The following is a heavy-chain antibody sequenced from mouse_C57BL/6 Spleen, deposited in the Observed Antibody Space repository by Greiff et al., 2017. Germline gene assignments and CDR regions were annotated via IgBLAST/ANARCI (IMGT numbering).Heavy chain of an antibody. V-gene: IGHV2-2*01. D-gene: IGHD2-1*01. Sequence: VKLMESGPGLVQPSQSLSITCTVSGFSLTSYGVHWVRQSPGKGLEWLGVIWSGGSTDYNAAFISRLSISKDNSKSQVFFKMNSLQADDTAIYYCARIRYGNRYYYAMDYWGQGTSVTVSS. CDR1: GFSLTSYG. CDR3: ARIRYGNRYYYAMDY. CDR2: IWSGGST. J-gene: IGHJ4*01.